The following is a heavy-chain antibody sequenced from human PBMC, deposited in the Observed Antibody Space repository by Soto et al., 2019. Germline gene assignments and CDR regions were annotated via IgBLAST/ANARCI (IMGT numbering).Heavy chain of an antibody. Sequence: QVQLQESGPGLMKPSGTLSLTCAVSGGSITSNWWSWVRQPPGKGLEWIAEIFHTGSANYNPSLKGRLTTSMDKPRRHLPLTLNSVTAADTAVYYCARNIAVSGTRGFDHWGQGTLVTGSS. J-gene: IGHJ4*02. CDR1: GGSITSNW. V-gene: IGHV4-4*02. CDR3: ARNIAVSGTRGFDH. D-gene: IGHD2-21*01. CDR2: IFHTGSA.